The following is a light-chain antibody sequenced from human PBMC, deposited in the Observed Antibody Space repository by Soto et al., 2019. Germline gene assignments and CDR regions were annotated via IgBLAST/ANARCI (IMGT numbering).Light chain of an antibody. CDR1: QSITTN. V-gene: IGKV3-15*01. CDR2: DAS. Sequence: EIVMTQSPATLSVSPGERATLSCRASQSITTNLAWYQQKPGQAPRPLIYDASTRAAGIPARFSGSGSGTEFTLTISSLQSEDFAVYYCQQYDNWPLTFGGGAKVEIK. J-gene: IGKJ4*01. CDR3: QQYDNWPLT.